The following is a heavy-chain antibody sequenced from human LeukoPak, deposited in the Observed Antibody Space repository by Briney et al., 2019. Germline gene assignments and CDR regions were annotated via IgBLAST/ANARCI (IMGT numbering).Heavy chain of an antibody. V-gene: IGHV1-8*01. J-gene: IGHJ6*02. CDR3: ARVYSSSWYYYYGMDV. Sequence: GASVKVSCKASGYTFTSYDINWVRQAPGQGLEWMGWMNPNSGNTGYAQKFQGRVTMTRNTSISTAYMELSSLRSEDTAVYYCARVYSSSWYYYYGMDVWGQGTTVTVSS. D-gene: IGHD6-13*01. CDR2: MNPNSGNT. CDR1: GYTFTSYD.